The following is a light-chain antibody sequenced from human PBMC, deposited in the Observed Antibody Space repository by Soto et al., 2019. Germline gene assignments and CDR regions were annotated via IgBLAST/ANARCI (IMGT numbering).Light chain of an antibody. V-gene: IGKV4-1*01. J-gene: IGKJ1*01. CDR3: QQYYTPPWT. Sequence: DIVMTQSPDSLTVSLGERATVNCKSSQSVLYSSKDKNYLAWYQQKPGQPPRLLIYWATSRDSGVPDRFSGSGSGTDFTLTISSLQAADVAVYYCQQYYTPPWTFGQGTKVEIK. CDR2: WAT. CDR1: QSVLYSSKDKNY.